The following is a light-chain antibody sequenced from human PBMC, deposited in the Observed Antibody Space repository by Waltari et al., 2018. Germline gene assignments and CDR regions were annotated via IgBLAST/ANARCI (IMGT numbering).Light chain of an antibody. CDR2: GGS. J-gene: IGKJ2*01. CDR1: QSISKW. V-gene: IGKV3-20*01. CDR3: QQYESSVMYT. Sequence: TQSPSTLSASAGDSVIISCRASQSISKWLAWYQQKSGQAPRLIIYGGSSRAAGIPDRFSGSGSGTDFTLTISRLEPEDSAVYYCQQYESSVMYTFGQGTKVEIK.